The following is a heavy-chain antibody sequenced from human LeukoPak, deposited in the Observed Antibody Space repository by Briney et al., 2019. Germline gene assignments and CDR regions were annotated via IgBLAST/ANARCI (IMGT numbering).Heavy chain of an antibody. CDR3: ARLKYYYDSSGYRAEYFQH. CDR2: IYYSGST. CDR1: GGSFSGYY. J-gene: IGHJ1*01. V-gene: IGHV4-59*01. Sequence: SETLSLTCAVYGGSFSGYYWSWIRQPPGKGPEWIGYIYYSGSTNYNPSLKSRVTISVYTSKNQFSLKLSSVTAADTAVYYCARLKYYYDSSGYRAEYFQHWGQGTLVTVSS. D-gene: IGHD3-22*01.